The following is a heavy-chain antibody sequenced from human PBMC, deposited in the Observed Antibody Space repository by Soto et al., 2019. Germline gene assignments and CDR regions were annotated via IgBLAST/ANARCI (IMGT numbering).Heavy chain of an antibody. J-gene: IGHJ6*02. V-gene: IGHV4-39*01. CDR1: GGSISSSSYY. D-gene: IGHD3-9*01. CDR2: IYYIWST. Sequence: PSGTLSLTCTGSGGSISSSSYYWGWIRQPPGEGLEWIWSIYYIWSTYYNPSLKSLGTISLDTSKNQFSLKLSSVTAADTAVYYCARHVEYSSSSVYDILTGYTIYYYYGMDVWGQGTTVTVSS. CDR3: ARHVEYSSSSVYDILTGYTIYYYYGMDV.